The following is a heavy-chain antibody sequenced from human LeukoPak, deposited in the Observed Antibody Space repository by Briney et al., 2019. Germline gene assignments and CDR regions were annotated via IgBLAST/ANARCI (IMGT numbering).Heavy chain of an antibody. CDR2: IRSKANSYAT. J-gene: IGHJ3*02. CDR3: TFPQDI. Sequence: GGSLRLSCAASGFTFSSYGMHWVRQAPGKGLEWVGRIRSKANSYATAYAASVKGRFTISRDDSKNTAYLQMNSLKTEDTAVYYCTFPQDIWGQGTMVTVSS. CDR1: GFTFSSYG. V-gene: IGHV3-73*01.